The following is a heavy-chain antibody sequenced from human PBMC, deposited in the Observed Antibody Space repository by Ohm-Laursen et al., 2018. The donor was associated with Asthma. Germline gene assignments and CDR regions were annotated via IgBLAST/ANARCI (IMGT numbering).Heavy chain of an antibody. CDR3: AREDFDWPPGYCDY. Sequence: TLSLTCTVSGGSTSNGSYYWSWIRQHPGKGLEWIGYIYYSGSTYYNPSLKSRVTISIDTSKNQFSLKLSSVTAADTAVYYCAREDFDWPPGYCDYWGQGTLVTVSS. V-gene: IGHV4-31*03. D-gene: IGHD3-9*01. CDR1: GGSTSNGSYY. CDR2: IYYSGST. J-gene: IGHJ4*02.